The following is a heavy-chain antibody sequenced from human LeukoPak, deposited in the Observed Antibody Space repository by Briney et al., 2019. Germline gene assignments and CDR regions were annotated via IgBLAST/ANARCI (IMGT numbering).Heavy chain of an antibody. V-gene: IGHV3-66*01. CDR2: IYSGGST. D-gene: IGHD3/OR15-3a*01. J-gene: IGHJ4*02. CDR3: ARADFGRGGFFDY. CDR1: GFTVSSNY. Sequence: GGSLRLSCAASGFTVSSNYMSWVRQAPGKGLEWVSVIYSGGSTYYADSVKGRFTISRDNSKNTLYLQMNSLRAVDTAVYYCARADFGRGGFFDYWGQGTLVTVSS.